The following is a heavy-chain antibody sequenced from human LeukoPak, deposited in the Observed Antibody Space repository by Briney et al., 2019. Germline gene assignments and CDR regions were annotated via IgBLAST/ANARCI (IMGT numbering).Heavy chain of an antibody. CDR1: GFTFSSYW. Sequence: PGGSLRLSCAASGFTFSSYWMSWVRQAPGKGLEWVANIKQDGSEKYYVDSVKGRFTISRDNAKNSLYLQMNSLRAEDTAVYYCARETTKVRGVIPYYYYMDVWGKGTTVTVSS. V-gene: IGHV3-7*01. J-gene: IGHJ6*03. CDR3: ARETTKVRGVIPYYYYMDV. CDR2: IKQDGSEK. D-gene: IGHD3-10*01.